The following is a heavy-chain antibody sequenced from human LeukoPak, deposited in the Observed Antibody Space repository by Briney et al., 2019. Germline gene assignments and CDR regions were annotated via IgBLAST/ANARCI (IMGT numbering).Heavy chain of an antibody. CDR2: INSDGSST. J-gene: IGHJ3*02. Sequence: GGSLRLSCAASGFTFSSYWMHWVRQAPGKGLVWVSRINSDGSSTSYADSVKGRFTISRDNAKNTLYLQMNSLRAEDTAVYYCARDGIVGATFGGLAFDIWGQGTMVTVSS. V-gene: IGHV3-74*01. CDR3: ARDGIVGATFGGLAFDI. D-gene: IGHD1-26*01. CDR1: GFTFSSYW.